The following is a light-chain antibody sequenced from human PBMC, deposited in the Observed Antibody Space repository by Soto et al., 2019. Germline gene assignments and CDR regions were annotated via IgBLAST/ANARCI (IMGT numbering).Light chain of an antibody. CDR3: QHYGSSLIFT. V-gene: IGKV3-20*01. J-gene: IGKJ3*01. Sequence: EIVLTQSPGTLSLSPGERATLSCRASESVNSNFLAWYQQKPGPGPRLLIYATSGRATGIPDRFSGGGSGTDFTLTISRLEPEDFAVYYCQHYGSSLIFTFGPGTKVEIK. CDR2: ATS. CDR1: ESVNSNF.